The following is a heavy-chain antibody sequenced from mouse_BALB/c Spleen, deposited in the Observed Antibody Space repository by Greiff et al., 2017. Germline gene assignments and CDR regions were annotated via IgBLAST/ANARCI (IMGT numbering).Heavy chain of an antibody. V-gene: IGHV1S81*02. CDR2: INPSNGGT. J-gene: IGHJ2*01. Sequence: QVQLKESGAELVKPGASVKLSCKASGYTFTSYYMYWVKQRPGQGLEWIGEINPSNGGTNFNEKFKSKATLTVDKSSSTAYMQLSSLTSEDSAVYYCTRGYGNLYFDYWGQGTTLTVSS. D-gene: IGHD2-10*02. CDR3: TRGYGNLYFDY. CDR1: GYTFTSYY.